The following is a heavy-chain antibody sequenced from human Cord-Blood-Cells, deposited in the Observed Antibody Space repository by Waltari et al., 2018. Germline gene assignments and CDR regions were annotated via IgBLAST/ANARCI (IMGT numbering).Heavy chain of an antibody. CDR1: GFTFRRSA. V-gene: IGHV3-30-3*01. Sequence: QVPLVEPGGGVVQPGRSLRLPCDASGFTFRRSALPWVRQAPGKGLEWVAVISYDGSNKYYADSVKGRFTISRDNSKNTLYLQMNSLRAEDTAVYYCARDFAFDYYFDYWGQGTLVTVSS. CDR3: ARDFAFDYYFDY. J-gene: IGHJ4*02. CDR2: ISYDGSNK. D-gene: IGHD3-3*01.